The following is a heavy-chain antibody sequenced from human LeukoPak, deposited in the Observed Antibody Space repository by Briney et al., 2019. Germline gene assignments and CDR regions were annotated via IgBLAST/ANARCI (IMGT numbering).Heavy chain of an antibody. CDR2: LYISGST. CDR1: GASISSYY. D-gene: IGHD3-10*01. J-gene: IGHJ4*02. CDR3: ARDLSGSLYFDY. V-gene: IGHV4-4*07. Sequence: PSETLSLTCSVSGASISSYYYNWTRQTAGGGLEWIGRLYISGSTDYNPSLKSRVTISVDTSNNQFFLELTSVTAADTAVYFCARDLSGSLYFDYWGQGVLVTVSS.